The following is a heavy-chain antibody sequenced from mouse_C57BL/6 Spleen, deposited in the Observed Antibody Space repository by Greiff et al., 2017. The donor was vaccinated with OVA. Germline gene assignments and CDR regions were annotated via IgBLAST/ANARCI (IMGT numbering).Heavy chain of an antibody. V-gene: IGHV8-12*01. CDR3: ARSYYYGSSYYFDY. CDR1: GFSLSTSGMG. J-gene: IGHJ2*01. D-gene: IGHD1-1*01. CDR2: IYWDDDK. Sequence: QVTLKESGPGILQSSQTLSLTCSFSGFSLSTSGMGVSWIRQPSGKGLEWLAHIYWDDDKRYNPSLKSRLTISKDTARNQVFLKITSVHTAYTATYYCARSYYYGSSYYFDYWGQGTTLTVSS.